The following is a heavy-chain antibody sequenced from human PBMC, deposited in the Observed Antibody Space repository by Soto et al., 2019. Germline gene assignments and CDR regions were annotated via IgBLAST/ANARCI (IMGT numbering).Heavy chain of an antibody. D-gene: IGHD2-2*03. CDR3: EGARDGLAINWLDT. Sequence: SQTLXLTCAISGDSVSSNSATWNWIRQSPSRGLEWLGRTYYRSKWFNDYAVSVKSRITIIPDTSENQFSLQLNSVTPEDTAVYLCEGARDGLAINWLDTWGQGTLVTVSS. V-gene: IGHV6-1*01. CDR2: TYYRSKWFN. J-gene: IGHJ5*02. CDR1: GDSVSSNSAT.